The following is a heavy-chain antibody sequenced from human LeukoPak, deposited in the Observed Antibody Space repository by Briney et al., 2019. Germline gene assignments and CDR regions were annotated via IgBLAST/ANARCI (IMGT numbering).Heavy chain of an antibody. Sequence: GGSLRLSCVGSGFTLSSYNMNWVRQAPGKGLEWVSSICSSSSYIYYADSVKGRFTISRDNAKNSLYLQLNSLRAEDTAVYYCARGDITMIVVASEAFDIWGQGTMVTVSS. CDR2: ICSSSSYI. CDR3: ARGDITMIVVASEAFDI. D-gene: IGHD3-22*01. CDR1: GFTLSSYN. V-gene: IGHV3-21*01. J-gene: IGHJ3*02.